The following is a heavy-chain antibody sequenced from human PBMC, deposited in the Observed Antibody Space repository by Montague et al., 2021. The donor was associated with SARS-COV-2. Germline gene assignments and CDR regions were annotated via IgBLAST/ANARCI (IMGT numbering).Heavy chain of an antibody. D-gene: IGHD6-19*01. CDR1: GFTFSTYA. Sequence: SLRLSCAASGFTFSTYAMGWVRQAPGKGLEWVSTVSSIGGSTFYADSVKGRFTVSRDNSKNTLYLQMNSLRAEDTAVYYCAKDLEQWLVGRDYFGYWGQGTLVTVSS. CDR3: AKDLEQWLVGRDYFGY. V-gene: IGHV3-23*01. J-gene: IGHJ4*02. CDR2: VSSIGGST.